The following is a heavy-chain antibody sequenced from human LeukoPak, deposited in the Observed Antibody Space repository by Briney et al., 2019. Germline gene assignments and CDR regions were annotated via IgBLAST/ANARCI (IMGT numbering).Heavy chain of an antibody. CDR1: RFIFSGHA. CDR2: ISYDGTNK. V-gene: IGHV3-30-3*01. CDR3: ARDRYSSGWYGDFDC. D-gene: IGHD6-19*01. Sequence: QPGTSLRLSCAASRFIFSGHAMHWVRQAPGKGLEWVTLISYDGTNKYYADSVKGRFTISRDNSDNTLYLQMSNLRSEDTAVYYCARDRYSSGWYGDFDCWGQGTLVTVSS. J-gene: IGHJ4*02.